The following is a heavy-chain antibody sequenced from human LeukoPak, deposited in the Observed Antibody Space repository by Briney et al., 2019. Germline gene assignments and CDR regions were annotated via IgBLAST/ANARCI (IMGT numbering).Heavy chain of an antibody. CDR3: ARGIDY. CDR1: GFTVSSNY. CDR2: IYSGGYT. J-gene: IGHJ4*02. V-gene: IGHV3-66*02. Sequence: GGSLRLSCKVSGFTVSSNYMSWVRQAPGKGLEWVSIIYSGGYTHYADSVKGRFAISRDSPKNTLYLQMNSLRAEDTAVYYCARGIDYWGPGTLVTVSS.